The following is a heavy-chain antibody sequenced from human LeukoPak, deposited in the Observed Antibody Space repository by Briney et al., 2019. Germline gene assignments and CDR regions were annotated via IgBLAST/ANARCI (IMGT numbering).Heavy chain of an antibody. J-gene: IGHJ5*02. CDR3: ARVNYYDSGAYYPGWFDP. CDR2: IYTSGST. D-gene: IGHD3-22*01. V-gene: IGHV4-4*07. CDR1: GGSISSYY. Sequence: SETLSLTCTVSGGSISSYYWSWIRQPAGKGLEWIGRIYTSGSTNYSPSLKSRVTMSVDTSKNQFSLKLSSVTAADTAVYYCARVNYYDSGAYYPGWFDPRGQGTLVTVSS.